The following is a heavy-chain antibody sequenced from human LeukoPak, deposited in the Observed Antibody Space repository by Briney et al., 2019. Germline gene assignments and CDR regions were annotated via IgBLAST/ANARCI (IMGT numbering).Heavy chain of an antibody. D-gene: IGHD3-10*01. CDR1: GFTFSSYS. V-gene: IGHV3-23*01. CDR2: ISGSGGST. Sequence: GGSLRLSCAASGFTFSSYSMNWVRQAPGKGLEWVSAISGSGGSTYYADSVKGRFTISRDNSKNTLYLQMNSLRAEDTAVYYCAKDPTYYYGSGSYPDYWGQGTLVTVSS. CDR3: AKDPTYYYGSGSYPDY. J-gene: IGHJ4*02.